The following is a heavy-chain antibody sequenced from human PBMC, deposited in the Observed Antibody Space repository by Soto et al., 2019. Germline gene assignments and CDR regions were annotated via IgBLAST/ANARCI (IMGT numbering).Heavy chain of an antibody. CDR2: ISYDGSNK. CDR1: GFTFSSYG. CDR3: AKDISTKDYYGSGSSHY. D-gene: IGHD3-10*01. V-gene: IGHV3-30*18. Sequence: GGSLRLSCAASGFTFSSYGMHWVRQAPGKGLEWVAVISYDGSNKYYADSVKGRFTISRDNSKNTLYLQMNSLRAEDTAVYYCAKDISTKDYYGSGSSHYWGQGTLVTVSS. J-gene: IGHJ4*02.